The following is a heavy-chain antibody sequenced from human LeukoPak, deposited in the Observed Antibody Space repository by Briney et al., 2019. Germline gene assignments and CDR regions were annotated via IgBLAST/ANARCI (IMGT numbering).Heavy chain of an antibody. CDR1: GFTFSSYA. D-gene: IGHD3-16*01. Sequence: GALRLSCAASGFTFSSYAMSWVRQAPGKGLEWVSAISGSGGSTYYADSVKGRFTISRDNSKNTLYLQMNSLRAEDTAVYYCAKEGERLRGRSYFDYWGQGTLVTVSS. CDR3: AKEGERLRGRSYFDY. V-gene: IGHV3-23*01. J-gene: IGHJ4*03. CDR2: ISGSGGST.